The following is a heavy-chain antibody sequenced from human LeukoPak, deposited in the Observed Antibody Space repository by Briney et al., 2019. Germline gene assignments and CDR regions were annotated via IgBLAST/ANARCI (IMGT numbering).Heavy chain of an antibody. CDR3: AKDGRQSSYSSGWFDP. V-gene: IGHV3-23*01. CDR1: GFTFSSYA. Sequence: PGGSLRLSCAASGFTFSSYAMSWVRQAPGKGLEWVSAISGSGGSTYYADSVKGRFTISRDNSKNTLYLQMNSLRAEVTAVYYCAKDGRQSSYSSGWFDPWGQGTLVTVSS. CDR2: ISGSGGST. D-gene: IGHD6-25*01. J-gene: IGHJ5*02.